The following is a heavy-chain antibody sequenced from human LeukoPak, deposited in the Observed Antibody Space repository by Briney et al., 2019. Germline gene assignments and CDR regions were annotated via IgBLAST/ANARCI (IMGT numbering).Heavy chain of an antibody. CDR2: IIPIFGTA. Sequence: SVTVSCKASGGTFSSYAISWVRQAPGQGLEWMGGIIPIFGTANYAQKFQGRVTITADESTSTAYMELSSLRSEDTAVYYCARDSHKYSSSFDYWGQGTLVTVSS. CDR1: GGTFSSYA. V-gene: IGHV1-69*13. D-gene: IGHD6-6*01. J-gene: IGHJ4*02. CDR3: ARDSHKYSSSFDY.